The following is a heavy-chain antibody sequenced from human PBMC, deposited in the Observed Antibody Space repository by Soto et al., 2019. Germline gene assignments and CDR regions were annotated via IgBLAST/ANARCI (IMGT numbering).Heavy chain of an antibody. J-gene: IGHJ5*02. V-gene: IGHV4-4*02. CDR1: SGSISSSNW. D-gene: IGHD5-18*01. Sequence: SETLSLTCAVSSGSISSSNWWSWVRQPPGKGLEWIGEIYHSGSTNYNPSLKSRVTISVDKSKNQFSLKLSSVTAADTAVYYCASYRSGTAMAYNWFDPWGQGTLVTVSS. CDR2: IYHSGST. CDR3: ASYRSGTAMAYNWFDP.